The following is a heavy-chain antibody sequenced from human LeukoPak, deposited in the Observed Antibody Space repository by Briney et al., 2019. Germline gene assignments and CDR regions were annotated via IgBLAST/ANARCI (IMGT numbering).Heavy chain of an antibody. V-gene: IGHV3-66*01. CDR3: ARDSGDGDYGDNYYYGMDV. CDR2: IYSGGST. D-gene: IGHD4-17*01. J-gene: IGHJ6*02. CDR1: GFTVSSNY. Sequence: GGSMRLSCAASGFTVSSNYMSWVRQAPGKGLEWVSVIYSGGSTYYADSVKGRFTISRDNSKNTLYLQMNSLRAEDTAVYYCARDSGDGDYGDNYYYGMDVWGQGTTVTVSS.